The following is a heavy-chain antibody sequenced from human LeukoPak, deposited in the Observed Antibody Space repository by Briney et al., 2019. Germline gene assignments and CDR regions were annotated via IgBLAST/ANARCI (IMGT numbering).Heavy chain of an antibody. CDR1: GFTFSWYW. Sequence: GGSLRLSCAASGFTFSWYWMAWVRQAPGKGLEWVANIKEDGSDKGFADSVKGRFTISRDNGKNSLYLQMNSLTVEDTAVYYCARDVVGALDFWGQGTLVTVSS. V-gene: IGHV3-7*01. CDR2: IKEDGSDK. D-gene: IGHD3-22*01. CDR3: ARDVVGALDF. J-gene: IGHJ4*02.